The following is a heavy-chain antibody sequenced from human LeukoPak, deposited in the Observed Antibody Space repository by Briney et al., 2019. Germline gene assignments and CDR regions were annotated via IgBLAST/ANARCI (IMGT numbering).Heavy chain of an antibody. D-gene: IGHD3-22*01. V-gene: IGHV3-30*02. CDR1: GFTFSSYG. Sequence: GGSLRLSCAASGFTFSSYGMHWVRQAPGKGLEWVAFIRYDGSNKYYADSVKGRFTISRDNSKNTLYLQMNSLRAEDTAVYYCAKSSPPGTMIVVVILSYPHWGQGTLVTVSS. CDR3: AKSSPPGTMIVVVILSYPH. J-gene: IGHJ4*02. CDR2: IRYDGSNK.